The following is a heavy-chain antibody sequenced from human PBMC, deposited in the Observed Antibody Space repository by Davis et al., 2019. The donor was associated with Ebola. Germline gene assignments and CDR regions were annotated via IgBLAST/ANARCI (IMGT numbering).Heavy chain of an antibody. V-gene: IGHV3-23*01. Sequence: GKSLQISCATSGFHFNTYSLNWVRQAPGQGLEWVSTIRESGGDTYYTDSVRGRFNISSDSYKNSLYMQMSSLRVEDPATYYCAKDPRVRVQGVPYGSDVWGQGTTVTVSS. D-gene: IGHD3-10*01. CDR2: IRESGGDT. CDR3: AKDPRVRVQGVPYGSDV. CDR1: GFHFNTYS. J-gene: IGHJ6*02.